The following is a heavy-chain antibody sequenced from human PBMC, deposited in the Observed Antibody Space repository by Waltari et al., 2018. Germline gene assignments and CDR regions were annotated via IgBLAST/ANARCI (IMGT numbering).Heavy chain of an antibody. J-gene: IGHJ6*02. CDR1: GGSISSSVW. Sequence: QVQLQGSGPGLVKPSGTLSLTCAVSGGSISSSVWWRWVRQPPGKGLEWIGEIYYGGSTKYNPSLKSRVTISADKSKNQFSLKVTSVTAGDTAVYYCARFNGFHSNFRDYYYYGMDVWGQGTTVTVSS. CDR3: ARFNGFHSNFRDYYYYGMDV. D-gene: IGHD4-4*01. CDR2: IYYGGST. V-gene: IGHV4-4*02.